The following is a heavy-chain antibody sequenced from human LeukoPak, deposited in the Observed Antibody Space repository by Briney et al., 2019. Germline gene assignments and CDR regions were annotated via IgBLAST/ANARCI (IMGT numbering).Heavy chain of an antibody. CDR2: IKSKTDGGTT. CDR3: TREAVTANDYFDY. J-gene: IGHJ4*02. CDR1: GFTFSNAW. Sequence: GGSLRLSCAASGFTFSNAWMTWVRQAPGKGLEWVGRIKSKTDGGTTDCAAPVKGRFTISRDDSKNTLYLQMNSLKTEDTAVYYCTREAVTANDYFDYWGQGTLVTASS. D-gene: IGHD2-21*02. V-gene: IGHV3-15*01.